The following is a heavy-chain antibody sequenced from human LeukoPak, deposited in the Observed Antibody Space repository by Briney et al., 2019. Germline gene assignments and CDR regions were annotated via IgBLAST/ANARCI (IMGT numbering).Heavy chain of an antibody. J-gene: IGHJ6*03. CDR3: AREGIAAAGTPHYYYYMDV. CDR2: VIPIFGTA. Sequence: EASVTVSCKASGGTFSSYAISWVRQAPGPGLEWMGGVIPIFGTANYAQKFQGRVTITTDESTSTAYMELSSLRSEDTAVYYCAREGIAAAGTPHYYYYMDVWGKGTTVTVSS. D-gene: IGHD6-13*01. V-gene: IGHV1-69*05. CDR1: GGTFSSYA.